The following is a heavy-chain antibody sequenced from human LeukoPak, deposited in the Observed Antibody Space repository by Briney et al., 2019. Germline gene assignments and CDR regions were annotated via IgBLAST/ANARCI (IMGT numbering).Heavy chain of an antibody. V-gene: IGHV3-7*01. CDR3: ARGIILSDY. Sequence: GGSLRLSCAASGFTFSSYWMSWVRQAPGKGREWVANIKQDGSEKYHVDSEKGRFPSSRDNAKNSLYLQMSSLRAEDTAVYYCARGIILSDYWGQGTLVTVSS. J-gene: IGHJ4*02. D-gene: IGHD2/OR15-2a*01. CDR1: GFTFSSYW. CDR2: IKQDGSEK.